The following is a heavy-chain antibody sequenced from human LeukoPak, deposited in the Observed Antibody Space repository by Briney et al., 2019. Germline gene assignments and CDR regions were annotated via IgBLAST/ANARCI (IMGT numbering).Heavy chain of an antibody. Sequence: SETLSLTRTVSGGSISSYYWSWIRQPQGKGLEWIGYIYYSGSTNYNPSLKSRVTISVDTSKNQFSLKLSSVTAADTAVYYCARHPDTYYFDYWGQGTLVTVSS. CDR3: ARHPDTYYFDY. CDR1: GGSISSYY. D-gene: IGHD3-16*01. J-gene: IGHJ4*02. CDR2: IYYSGST. V-gene: IGHV4-59*01.